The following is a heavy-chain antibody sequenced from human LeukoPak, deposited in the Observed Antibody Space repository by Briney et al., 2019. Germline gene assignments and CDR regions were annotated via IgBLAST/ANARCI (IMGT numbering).Heavy chain of an antibody. CDR1: GYNFANFW. D-gene: IGHD2-15*01. CDR3: ARQVDSGGSWDFDY. V-gene: IGHV5-51*01. Sequence: GESLKISCKGSGYNFANFWIGWVRQKPGKGLEWMGIIYPGDSDTRYSPSFQGQVTISADKSISTAYLQWSSLKASDTAMYYCARQVDSGGSWDFDYWGQGTLVTVSS. CDR2: IYPGDSDT. J-gene: IGHJ4*02.